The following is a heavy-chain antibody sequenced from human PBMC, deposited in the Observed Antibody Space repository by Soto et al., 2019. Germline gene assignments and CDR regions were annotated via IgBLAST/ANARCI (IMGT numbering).Heavy chain of an antibody. J-gene: IGHJ4*02. V-gene: IGHV3-23*01. CDR1: AFTFSNYA. Sequence: GGSLRLSCAASAFTFSNYAMAGGRQAPGKGLEGGSGIGGSGRTTYYADSVKGRFTISRDNSNNTLFLQMNSLRAEDTAVYYCAKSRYSDSSGDFYDYWGQGTLVTVSS. CDR2: IGGSGRTT. CDR3: AKSRYSDSSGDFYDY. D-gene: IGHD3-22*01.